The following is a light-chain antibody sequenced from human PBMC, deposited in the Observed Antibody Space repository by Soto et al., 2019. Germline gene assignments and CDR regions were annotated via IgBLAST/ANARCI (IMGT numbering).Light chain of an antibody. V-gene: IGLV1-51*01. J-gene: IGLJ3*02. CDR1: SSNIGSNY. Sequence: QSVLTQPPSVSGAPGQRVTISCTGSSSNIGSNYVSWYQQLPGTAPKLLIYDNYNRPSGIPDRYSGSKSGTSATLGISGLQTGDEADYYCGTWDNSLSGGGVVFGGGTKLTVL. CDR3: GTWDNSLSGGGVV. CDR2: DNY.